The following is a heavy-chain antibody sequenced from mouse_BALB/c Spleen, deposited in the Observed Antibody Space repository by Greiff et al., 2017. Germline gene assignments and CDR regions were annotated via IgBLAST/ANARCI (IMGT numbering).Heavy chain of an antibody. CDR1: GFAFSSYD. CDR2: ISSGGGST. D-gene: IGHD1-1*01. CDR3: ARQPLITTVVPYAMDD. V-gene: IGHV5-12-1*01. Sequence: EVKLVESGGGLVQPGGSLKLSCAASGFAFSSYDMSWVRQTPEKRLEWVAYISSGGGSTYYPDTVKGRFTISSDNAKNTLYLQMSSLKSEDTAMYYCARQPLITTVVPYAMDDWGQGTSVTVSS. J-gene: IGHJ4*01.